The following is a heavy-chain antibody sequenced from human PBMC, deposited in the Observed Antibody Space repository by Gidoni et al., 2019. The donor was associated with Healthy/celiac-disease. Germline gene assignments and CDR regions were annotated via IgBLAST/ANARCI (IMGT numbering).Heavy chain of an antibody. J-gene: IGHJ3*02. CDR2: ISYDGSNK. D-gene: IGHD3-3*01. V-gene: IGHV3-30*18. Sequence: QVQLVESGGGVVQPGRSLRLSCAASGFTFSSFGMHWVRQAPGKGLECVAVISYDGSNKYYADSVKGRFTISRDNSKNTLYLQMNSLRAEDTAVYYCAKDLTYFGVVIFDAFDIWGQGTMVTVSS. CDR3: AKDLTYFGVVIFDAFDI. CDR1: GFTFSSFG.